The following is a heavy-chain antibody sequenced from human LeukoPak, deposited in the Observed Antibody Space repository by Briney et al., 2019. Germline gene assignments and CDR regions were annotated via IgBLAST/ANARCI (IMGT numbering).Heavy chain of an antibody. CDR1: RFTLSTYW. Sequence: GGSLRLSCAASRFTLSTYWMSWVRQAPGKGLEWVAHIKQDGSQEYYVDSVKGRFTISRDNSKNTLYLQMNSLRAEDTAVYYCAKESDSSSWYPHFDYWGQGTLVTVSS. CDR2: IKQDGSQE. J-gene: IGHJ4*02. D-gene: IGHD6-13*01. CDR3: AKESDSSSWYPHFDY. V-gene: IGHV3-7*03.